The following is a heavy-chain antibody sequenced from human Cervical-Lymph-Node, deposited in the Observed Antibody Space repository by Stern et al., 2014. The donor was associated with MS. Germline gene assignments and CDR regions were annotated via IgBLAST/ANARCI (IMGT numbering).Heavy chain of an antibody. V-gene: IGHV3-66*01. D-gene: IGHD3/OR15-3a*01. J-gene: IGHJ4*02. CDR1: GFTVSRND. Sequence: EVQLLQSGGGLVQPGGSLRLSCAASGFTVSRNDMSWVRQAPGKGLEWVSVMYSGGGTNYADSVRGRFTISRGNSENTLYLQMNNLRAEDTAVYYCARVDFADYWGQGTLVTVSS. CDR2: MYSGGGT. CDR3: ARVDFADY.